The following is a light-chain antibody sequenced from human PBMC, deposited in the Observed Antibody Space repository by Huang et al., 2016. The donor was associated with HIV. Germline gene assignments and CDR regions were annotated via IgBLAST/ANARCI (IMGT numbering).Light chain of an antibody. CDR3: QQYGSSSYT. J-gene: IGKJ2*01. V-gene: IGKV3D-20*01. Sequence: EIVLTQSPASLSLSPGERAMLSCGASQSVSSRHLAGFQQKPGLPPRLLIYDESVRAPGIPDRFSGGVSGTDFTLTISRLEPEEFAVYYCQQYGSSSYTFGQGTKLEIK. CDR2: DES. CDR1: QSVSSRH.